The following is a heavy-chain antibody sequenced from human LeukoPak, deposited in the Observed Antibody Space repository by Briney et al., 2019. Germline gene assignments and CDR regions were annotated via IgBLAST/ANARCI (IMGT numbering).Heavy chain of an antibody. D-gene: IGHD6-6*01. CDR2: INPNSGGT. Sequence: ASVKVSCKASGYTFTSYGISWVRQAPGQGLEWMGRINPNSGGTNYAQKFQGRVTMTRDTSISTAYMELSRLRSDDTAVYYCAREPRIAARPLDYWGQGTLVTVSS. CDR1: GYTFTSYG. J-gene: IGHJ4*02. V-gene: IGHV1-2*06. CDR3: AREPRIAARPLDY.